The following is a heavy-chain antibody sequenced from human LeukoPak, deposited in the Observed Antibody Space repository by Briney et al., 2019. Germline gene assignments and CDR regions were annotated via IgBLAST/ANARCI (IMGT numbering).Heavy chain of an antibody. CDR2: IIPILGIA. J-gene: IGHJ3*02. CDR3: ARDAYSNYDQGSFDI. CDR1: GGTFSSYT. V-gene: IGHV1-69*04. D-gene: IGHD4-11*01. Sequence: ASVKVSCKASGGTFSSYTISWVRQAPGQGLEWMGRIIPILGIANYAQKFQGRVTITADKSTSTAYMELSSLRSEDTAVYYCARDAYSNYDQGSFDIWGQGTMVTVSS.